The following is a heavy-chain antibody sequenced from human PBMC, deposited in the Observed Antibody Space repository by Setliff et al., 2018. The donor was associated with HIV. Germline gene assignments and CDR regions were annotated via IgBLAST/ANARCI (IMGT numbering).Heavy chain of an antibody. CDR2: IDHSGST. D-gene: IGHD5-12*01. J-gene: IGHJ6*03. Sequence: PSETLSLTCAVYGGSFIDHKWRWIRQSPGKGLEWIGDIDHSGSTNYNPSLKSRVTISVDTSTKRFSLRMKSVTAADTAVYYCARGQLALRGTNSYYTDVWGKGTSVTVSS. CDR1: GGSFIDHK. CDR3: ARGQLALRGTNSYYTDV. V-gene: IGHV4-34*01.